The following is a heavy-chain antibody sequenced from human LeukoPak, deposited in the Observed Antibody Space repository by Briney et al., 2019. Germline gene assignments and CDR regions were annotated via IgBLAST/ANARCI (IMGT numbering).Heavy chain of an antibody. V-gene: IGHV3-7*01. J-gene: IGHJ4*02. CDR1: GFTISSNW. CDR3: ARGDFGVVTHFDY. Sequence: GGSLRLSCTASGFTISSNWMSWVRQAPGRGLEWVANIKQDGGEKYYVDSVEGRFTISRDNAKNSLYLQMNSLRAEDTAIYYCARGDFGVVTHFDYWGQGTLVTVSS. CDR2: IKQDGGEK. D-gene: IGHD3-3*01.